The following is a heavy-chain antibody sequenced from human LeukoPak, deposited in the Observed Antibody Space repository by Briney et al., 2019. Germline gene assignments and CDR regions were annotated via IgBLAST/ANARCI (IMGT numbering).Heavy chain of an antibody. J-gene: IGHJ4*02. CDR3: ARAPSSIAVAGALSFDY. CDR2: IYYSGST. CDR1: GGSISSYY. D-gene: IGHD6-19*01. V-gene: IGHV4-59*08. Sequence: SETLSITCTVSGGSISSYYWSWIRQPPGKGLEWIGYIYYSGSTNYNPSLKSRVTISVDTSKNQFSLKLSSVTAADTAVYYCARAPSSIAVAGALSFDYWGQGTLVTVSS.